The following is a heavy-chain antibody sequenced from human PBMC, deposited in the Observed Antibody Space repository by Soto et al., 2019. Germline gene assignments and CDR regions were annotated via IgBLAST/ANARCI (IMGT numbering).Heavy chain of an antibody. V-gene: IGHV3-74*03. Sequence: PXEFLRLSFAASGFTFSSYWMHWVRQSPGKGLVWVSQIDSDGRSTTYADTVKGRFTVSRDNAKNKLFLQMNSLRAEDTAVYYCVRDYDSSGFYSGHWGQGTLVTV. J-gene: IGHJ4*02. CDR2: IDSDGRST. D-gene: IGHD3-22*01. CDR1: GFTFSSYW. CDR3: VRDYDSSGFYSGH.